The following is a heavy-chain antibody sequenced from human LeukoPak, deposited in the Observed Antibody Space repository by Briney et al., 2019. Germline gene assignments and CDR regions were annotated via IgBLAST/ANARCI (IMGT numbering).Heavy chain of an antibody. CDR3: TRHINDDPFDI. CDR2: IRTKSNNYAT. J-gene: IGHJ3*02. Sequence: GGSLRLSCAASGFTFSSYAMSWVRQASGKGLEWVARIRTKSNNYATTYAASVKGRFTISRDDLQNTAYLQMNSLKTEDTALYYCTRHINDDPFDIWGQGTMVTVSS. V-gene: IGHV3-73*01. CDR1: GFTFSSYA. D-gene: IGHD1-1*01.